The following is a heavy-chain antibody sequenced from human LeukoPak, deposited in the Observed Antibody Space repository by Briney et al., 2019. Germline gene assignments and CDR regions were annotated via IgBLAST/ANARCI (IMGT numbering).Heavy chain of an antibody. J-gene: IGHJ4*02. D-gene: IGHD3-3*01. Sequence: GGSLRLSCAASGLTFSSYSMNWVRQAPGKGLEWVSSISSSSSYIYYADSVKGRFTISRDNAKNSLYLQMNSLRAEDTAVYYCAGITIFGVVTYDYWGQGTLVTVSS. CDR1: GLTFSSYS. V-gene: IGHV3-21*01. CDR2: ISSSSSYI. CDR3: AGITIFGVVTYDY.